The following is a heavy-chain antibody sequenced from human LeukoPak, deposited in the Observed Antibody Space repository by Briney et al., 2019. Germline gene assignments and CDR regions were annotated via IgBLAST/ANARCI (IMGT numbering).Heavy chain of an antibody. J-gene: IGHJ5*02. CDR1: GYTFTSYG. V-gene: IGHV1-18*01. D-gene: IGHD2-2*02. CDR3: ARDRRYCSSTSCYMESWFDP. CDR2: ISAYNGNA. Sequence: ASVKVSCKASGYTFTSYGFSWVRQAPGQGLEWMGWISAYNGNANYAQKLQGRVTMTTDTSTSTAYMELRSLRSDDTAVYYCARDRRYCSSTSCYMESWFDPWGQGTLVTVSS.